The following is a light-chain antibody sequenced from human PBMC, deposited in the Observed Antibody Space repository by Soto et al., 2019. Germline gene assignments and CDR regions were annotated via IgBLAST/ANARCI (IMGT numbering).Light chain of an antibody. CDR1: SSDVGGYNY. CDR3: SSYAGSNNPYV. CDR2: EVS. V-gene: IGLV2-8*01. J-gene: IGLJ1*01. Sequence: QSVLTQPPSASGSPGQSVTISCTGTSSDVGGYNYVSWYQQHPGKAHKLMNYEVSKRPSGVPDRFTGSKSGNTASLTVSGLQAEDEADYYCSSYAGSNNPYVFGTGTKVTVL.